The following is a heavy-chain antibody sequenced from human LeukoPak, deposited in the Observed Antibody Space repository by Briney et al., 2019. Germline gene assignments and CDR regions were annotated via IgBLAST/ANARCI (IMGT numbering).Heavy chain of an antibody. V-gene: IGHV4-59*11. Sequence: SETLSLTCTVSGGSISRHYWNWIRQPPAQGLEWIDYNHYIASTNHQPSLKSRVTMPVDTSKHQFSLKLSAVTDADTAVYFCACDYYSSVYYFFWGQGTMVTVSS. D-gene: IGHD3-22*01. J-gene: IGHJ1*01. CDR1: GGSISRHY. CDR3: ACDYYSSVYYFF. CDR2: NHYIAST.